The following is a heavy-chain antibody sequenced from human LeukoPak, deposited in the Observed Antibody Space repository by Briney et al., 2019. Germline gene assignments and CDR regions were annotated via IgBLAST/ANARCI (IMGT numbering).Heavy chain of an antibody. CDR3: ARGTYNSYGVGLKYYFDY. D-gene: IGHD5-18*01. CDR2: MNPNSGNT. CDR1: GYTFTSYD. Sequence: GASVKVSCKASGYTFTSYDINWVRQATGQGLEWMGWMNPNSGNTGYAQKFQGRVTMTRNTSISTAYMELSSLRSEDTAVYYCARGTYNSYGVGLKYYFDYWGQGTLVTVSS. J-gene: IGHJ4*02. V-gene: IGHV1-8*01.